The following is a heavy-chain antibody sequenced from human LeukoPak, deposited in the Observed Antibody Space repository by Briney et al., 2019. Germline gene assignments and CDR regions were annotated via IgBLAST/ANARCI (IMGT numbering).Heavy chain of an antibody. Sequence: GGSLRLSCAASGFTFSSYAKHWVRQAPGKGLEYVSAISSNGGSTYYANSVKGRFTISRDNSKNTLYLQMGSLRAEDMAVYYCARDLYPSRLGYCSGGSCYSVGYWGQGTLVTVSS. CDR1: GFTFSSYA. D-gene: IGHD2-15*01. CDR2: ISSNGGST. CDR3: ARDLYPSRLGYCSGGSCYSVGY. V-gene: IGHV3-64*01. J-gene: IGHJ4*02.